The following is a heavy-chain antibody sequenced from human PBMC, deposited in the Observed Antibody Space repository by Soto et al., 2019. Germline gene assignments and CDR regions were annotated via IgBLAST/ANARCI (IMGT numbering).Heavy chain of an antibody. V-gene: IGHV3-11*06. CDR3: ASSVDRGWLQLTPDS. Sequence: VQLVESGGDLVKPGGSLRLSCAASGFDFSDSYMSWVHQAPGKGPEWVSYINSGSSYTGYADSVKGRFTISRDNAKNSLYLQMNSLRAEDTAVYYCASSVDRGWLQLTPDSWGQGTLVIVSS. D-gene: IGHD3-22*01. J-gene: IGHJ5*01. CDR1: GFDFSDSY. CDR2: INSGSSYT.